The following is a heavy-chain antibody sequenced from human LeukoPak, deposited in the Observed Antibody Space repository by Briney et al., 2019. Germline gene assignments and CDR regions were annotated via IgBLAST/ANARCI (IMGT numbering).Heavy chain of an antibody. CDR3: ARDAQLWSNWFDP. CDR1: GFTFSDYY. J-gene: IGHJ5*02. V-gene: IGHV3-11*04. CDR2: ISSSGSTI. D-gene: IGHD5-18*01. Sequence: PGGSLRLSCAASGFTFSDYYMSWIRQAPGKGLEWVSYISSSGSTIYYADSVKGRFTISRDNAKNSLYLQMNSLRAEDTAVYYCARDAQLWSNWFDPWGRGTLVTVSS.